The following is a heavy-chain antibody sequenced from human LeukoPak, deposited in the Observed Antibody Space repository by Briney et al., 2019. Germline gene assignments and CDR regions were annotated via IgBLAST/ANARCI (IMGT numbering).Heavy chain of an antibody. D-gene: IGHD3-22*01. J-gene: IGHJ3*02. V-gene: IGHV3-43*02. CDR2: ISGDGGST. CDR3: ARDQLTPSSVYFDAFDI. Sequence: GGSLRLSCAASGFTFDDYAMHWVRQAPGKGLEWVSLISGDGGSTYYADSVKGRFTISRDNGKKTLYLEMNSLRAEDTAVYYCARDQLTPSSVYFDAFDIWGQGTMVTVSS. CDR1: GFTFDDYA.